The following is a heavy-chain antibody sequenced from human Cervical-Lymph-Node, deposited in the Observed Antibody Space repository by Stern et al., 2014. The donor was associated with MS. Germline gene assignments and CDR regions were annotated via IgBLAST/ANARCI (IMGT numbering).Heavy chain of an antibody. D-gene: IGHD3-10*01. Sequence: MQLVESGAEVKKVGSSVKVSCKASGGTLSSHAISWVRQAPGQGLEWMGGIIPIFDAPNYAQKFQGRVRITSDESTNTAHMELSSLRSEDTAVYYCASGAHGMDVWGQGTAVTVSS. J-gene: IGHJ6*02. V-gene: IGHV1-69*01. CDR2: IIPIFDAP. CDR1: GGTLSSHA. CDR3: ASGAHGMDV.